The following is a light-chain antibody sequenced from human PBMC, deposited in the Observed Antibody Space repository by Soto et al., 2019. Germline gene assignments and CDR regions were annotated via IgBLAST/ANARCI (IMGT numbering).Light chain of an antibody. CDR1: SNDVGRYNL. CDR3: CSYAGSSTLV. Sequence: QSALTQPASVSGSPEQSITISCTGTSNDVGRYNLVSWYQQHPGKAPQVMIYEGSKRPSGVSNRFSGSKSGNTASLTISGLQAEDEADYYCCSYAGSSTLVFGGGTKVTVL. V-gene: IGLV2-23*01. J-gene: IGLJ2*01. CDR2: EGS.